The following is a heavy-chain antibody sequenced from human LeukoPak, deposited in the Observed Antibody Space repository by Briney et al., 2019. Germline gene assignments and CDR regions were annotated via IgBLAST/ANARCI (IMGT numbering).Heavy chain of an antibody. CDR3: ARAPYYDSSGYYWAGVDY. V-gene: IGHV1-2*02. D-gene: IGHD3-22*01. J-gene: IGHJ4*02. CDR2: INPNSGGT. CDR1: GYTFTCYY. Sequence: ASVKVSCKASGYTFTCYYMHWVRQAPGQGLEWMGWINPNSGGTNYAQKFQGRVTMTRDTSISTAYMELSRLRSDDTAVYYCARAPYYDSSGYYWAGVDYWGQGTLVTVSS.